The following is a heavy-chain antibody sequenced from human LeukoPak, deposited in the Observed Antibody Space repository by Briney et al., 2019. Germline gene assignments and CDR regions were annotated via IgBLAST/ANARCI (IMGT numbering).Heavy chain of an antibody. CDR1: GFTFSSST. D-gene: IGHD1-14*01. J-gene: IGHJ4*02. V-gene: IGHV3-21*01. CDR2: ISDSGSTK. Sequence: GGSLRLYCAASGFTFSSSTMNWARQAPGKGLEWVSSISDSGSTKYYADSVRGRFTISRDNARNSLYLQMNSLGAEDTAMYYCLRGDHRDDWGQGTLVTVS. CDR3: LRGDHRDD.